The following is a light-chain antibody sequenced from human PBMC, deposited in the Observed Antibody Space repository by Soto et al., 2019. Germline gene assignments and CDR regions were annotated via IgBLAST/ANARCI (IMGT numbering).Light chain of an antibody. J-gene: IGLJ3*02. V-gene: IGLV2-8*01. Sequence: QSALTQPPYASGSPGQSVTISCTGTSRDVGDYNYVSWYQQHPGKAPKLIIYDVTKRPTGVPDPFSGSKSGNTASLTVSGLQAEDEADYYCSSYAGYNNLELFGGGTKVTVL. CDR1: SRDVGDYNY. CDR2: DVT. CDR3: SSYAGYNNLEL.